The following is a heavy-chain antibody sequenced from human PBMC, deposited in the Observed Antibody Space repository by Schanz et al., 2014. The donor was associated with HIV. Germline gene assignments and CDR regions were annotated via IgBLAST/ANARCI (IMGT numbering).Heavy chain of an antibody. V-gene: IGHV3-30*18. CDR1: GFTFSSYG. D-gene: IGHD2-2*01. CDR3: AKAYCSSTICPPPYYYGMDV. Sequence: QVQLVESGGGVVQPGRSLRLSCAASGFTFSSYGMHWVRQAPGKGLEWVAVISYDGSNKCYADSVKGRFTISRDNSKNTLYLQMNSLRAEDTAVYYCAKAYCSSTICPPPYYYGMDVWGQGTTVIVSS. J-gene: IGHJ6*02. CDR2: ISYDGSNK.